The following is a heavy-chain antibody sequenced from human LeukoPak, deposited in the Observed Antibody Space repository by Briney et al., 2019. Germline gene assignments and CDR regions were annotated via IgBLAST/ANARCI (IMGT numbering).Heavy chain of an antibody. J-gene: IGHJ4*02. Sequence: TGGSLRLSCAASGFTLSSYAMTWVRQAPGRGLEWVSSVDGGGGGTYYADSVKGRFTISRDNSKDTLYLRMNGLRAEDTAVYFCAKQSAGSAAWYSLHYDFWGQGTLVTVSS. CDR2: VDGGGGGT. CDR1: GFTLSSYA. V-gene: IGHV3-23*01. CDR3: AKQSAGSAAWYSLHYDF. D-gene: IGHD6-13*01.